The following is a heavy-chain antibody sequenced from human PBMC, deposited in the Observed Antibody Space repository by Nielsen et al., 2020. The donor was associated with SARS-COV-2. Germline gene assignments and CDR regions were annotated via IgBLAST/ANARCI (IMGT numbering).Heavy chain of an antibody. Sequence: SETLSLTCTVSGGSISSSSYYWGWIRQPPGKGLEWIGSIYYSGSTYYNPSLKSRVTISVDTSKNQFSLKLSSVTAADTAVYYCARGAQQWLADYWGQGTLVTVSS. J-gene: IGHJ4*02. D-gene: IGHD6-19*01. CDR3: ARGAQQWLADY. V-gene: IGHV4-39*01. CDR2: IYYSGST. CDR1: GGSISSSSYY.